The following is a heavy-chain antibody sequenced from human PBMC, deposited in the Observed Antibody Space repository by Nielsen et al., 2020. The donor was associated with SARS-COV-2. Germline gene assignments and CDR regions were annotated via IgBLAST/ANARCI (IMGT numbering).Heavy chain of an antibody. CDR1: GFTVSSNY. V-gene: IGHV3-69-1*01. CDR3: ARVLGGGVLDY. D-gene: IGHD1-26*01. CDR2: ISSSSYI. Sequence: GESLKISCAASGFTVSSNYMSWVRQAPGKGLEWVSSISSSSYIYYADSVKGRFTISRDNAKNSLYLQMNSLRAEDTAVYYCARVLGGGVLDYWGQGTLVTVSS. J-gene: IGHJ4*02.